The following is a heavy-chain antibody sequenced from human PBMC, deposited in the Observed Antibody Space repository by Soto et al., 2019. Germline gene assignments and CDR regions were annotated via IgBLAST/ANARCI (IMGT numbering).Heavy chain of an antibody. V-gene: IGHV3-23*01. D-gene: IGHD2-8*01. CDR1: RFDFSSYE. CDR3: ARGGGYCTPTSCAIDS. CDR2: VSLTGDRT. J-gene: IGHJ4*02. Sequence: EVQLLESGGGLVQPGGSLRLSCVASRFDFSSYEMSWVRQAAGKGLEWVSRVSLTGDRTNYAGSVTGRFTVSRDNFKNALYMEMDSLRPDDTAIYYCARGGGYCTPTSCAIDSWGRGTPVTVSS.